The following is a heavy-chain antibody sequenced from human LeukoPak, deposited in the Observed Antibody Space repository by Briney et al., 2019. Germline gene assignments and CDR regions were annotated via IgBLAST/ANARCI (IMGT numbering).Heavy chain of an antibody. CDR3: ARGTPYCSSASCYNY. D-gene: IGHD2-2*02. V-gene: IGHV1-8*02. CDR2: MNPNSGNT. Sequence: ASVKVSCKASGYTFTGYYVHWVRQAPGQGLEWMGWMNPNSGNTGYAQKFQGRVTMTRDTSISTAYMELSSLRSGDTAIYYCARGTPYCSSASCYNYWGQGTLVSVSS. CDR1: GYTFTGYY. J-gene: IGHJ4*02.